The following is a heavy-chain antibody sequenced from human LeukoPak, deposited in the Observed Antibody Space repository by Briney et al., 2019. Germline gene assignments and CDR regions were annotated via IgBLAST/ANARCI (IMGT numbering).Heavy chain of an antibody. CDR1: GGSFSGYY. V-gene: IGHV4-34*01. J-gene: IGHJ4*02. CDR3: ARGGNGSVITFGGVIVTFDY. CDR2: INHSGST. D-gene: IGHD3-16*02. Sequence: PSETLSLTCAVYGGSFSGYYWSWIRQPPGKGLEWIGEINHSGSTNYNPSLESRVTISVDTSKNQFSLKLSSVTAADTAVYYCARGGNGSVITFGGVIVTFDYWGQGTLVTVSS.